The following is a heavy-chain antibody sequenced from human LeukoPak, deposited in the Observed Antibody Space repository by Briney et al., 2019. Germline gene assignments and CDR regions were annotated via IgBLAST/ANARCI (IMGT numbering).Heavy chain of an antibody. CDR2: ISSSSSYI. CDR3: ARVVVPAAIASWGTVAP. CDR1: GFPFSSYS. Sequence: GGPLPLSCAASGFPFSSYSMNWVRQAPGKGLEWVSSISSSSSYIYYADSVKGRFTISRDNAKNSLYLQMNSLRAEDTAVYYCARVVVPAAIASWGTVAPWGQGTLVTVSS. V-gene: IGHV3-21*01. D-gene: IGHD2-2*01. J-gene: IGHJ5*02.